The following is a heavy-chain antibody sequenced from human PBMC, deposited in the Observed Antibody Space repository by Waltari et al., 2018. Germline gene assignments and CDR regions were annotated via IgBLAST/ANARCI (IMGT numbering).Heavy chain of an antibody. V-gene: IGHV3-23*01. CDR3: AKRLPLEIRNYFYGMDV. Sequence: EVHLLESGGGLVQPGGSLTLSCVASGFTFSRYAMSWVRQAPGKGRAWVSAISSSGRRTNYPDSVNGRFTIARDNSKNTLYLQRNNLRAEDMAVYYCAKRLPLEIRNYFYGMDVWGQGTTVTVSS. D-gene: IGHD1-7*01. J-gene: IGHJ6*02. CDR1: GFTFSRYA. CDR2: ISSSGRRT.